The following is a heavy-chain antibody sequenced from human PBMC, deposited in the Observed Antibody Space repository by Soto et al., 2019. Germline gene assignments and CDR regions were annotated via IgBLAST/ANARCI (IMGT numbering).Heavy chain of an antibody. D-gene: IGHD3-10*01. CDR3: ARAVLWFGELAPKPDY. V-gene: IGHV4-59*01. CDR1: GGSISSYY. Sequence: SETLSLTCTVSGGSISSYYWSWIRQPPGKGMEWIGYIYYSGSTNYNPSLKSRVTISVDTSKNQFSLKLSPVTAADTAVYYCARAVLWFGELAPKPDYWGQGTLVTVSS. CDR2: IYYSGST. J-gene: IGHJ4*02.